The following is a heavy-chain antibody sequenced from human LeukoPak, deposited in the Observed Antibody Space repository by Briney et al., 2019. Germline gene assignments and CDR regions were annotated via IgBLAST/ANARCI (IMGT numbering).Heavy chain of an antibody. CDR1: GFTFSSYG. J-gene: IGHJ4*02. V-gene: IGHV3-30*03. CDR3: ALTVYGSGSYWDY. CDR2: ISYDGSNK. Sequence: GGSLRLSCAASGFTFSSYGMHWVRQAPGKGLEWVAVISYDGSNKYCADSVKGRFTISRDNSKNTLYLQMNSLRAEDTAVYYCALTVYGSGSYWDYWGQGTLVTVSS. D-gene: IGHD3-10*01.